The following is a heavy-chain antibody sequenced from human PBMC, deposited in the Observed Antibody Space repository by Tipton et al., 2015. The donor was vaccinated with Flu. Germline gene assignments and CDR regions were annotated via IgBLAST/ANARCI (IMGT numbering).Heavy chain of an antibody. D-gene: IGHD5-12*01. CDR1: GFTFDDYA. V-gene: IGHV3-9*01. Sequence: QLVQSGGGVVHPGGSLRLSCSASGFTFDDYAMHWVRQAPGKGLEWVSGISWASGDIRYADSVKGRFTISRVNSKNTLYLQWNSLTTEDTAVYYCATLGNSGTDGFDIWGQGTMVTISS. CDR2: ISWASGDI. J-gene: IGHJ3*02. CDR3: ATLGNSGTDGFDI.